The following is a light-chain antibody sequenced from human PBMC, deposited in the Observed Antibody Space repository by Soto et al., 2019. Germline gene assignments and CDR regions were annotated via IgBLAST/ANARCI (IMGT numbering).Light chain of an antibody. CDR1: QSISSW. Sequence: DIQMTQSPSTLSESVGDXATITCRASQSISSWLAWYQQKPGKAPKLLIYKASSLESGVPSRFSGSGSGTDFTLTISSLRPEDFATYFCQQLNSYPITFGQGTRLEI. V-gene: IGKV1-5*03. CDR3: QQLNSYPIT. CDR2: KAS. J-gene: IGKJ5*01.